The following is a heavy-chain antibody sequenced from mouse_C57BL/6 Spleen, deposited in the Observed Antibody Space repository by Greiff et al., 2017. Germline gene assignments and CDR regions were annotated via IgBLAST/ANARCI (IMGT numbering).Heavy chain of an antibody. CDR2: INPSTGGT. D-gene: IGHD2-4*01. Sequence: EVQLVESGPELVKPGASVKISCKASGYSFTGYYMHWVKQSSEKSLEWIGEINPSTGGTSYNQKFKGKATLTVDKSSSTAYMQLKSLTSEDSAVYYCARGDDYDANYAMDYWGQGTSVTVSS. V-gene: IGHV1-43*01. CDR3: ARGDDYDANYAMDY. CDR1: GYSFTGYY. J-gene: IGHJ4*01.